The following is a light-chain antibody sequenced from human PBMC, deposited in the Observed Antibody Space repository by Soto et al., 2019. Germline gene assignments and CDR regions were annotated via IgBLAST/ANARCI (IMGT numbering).Light chain of an antibody. CDR3: QQYGGAPYT. CDR2: AAS. V-gene: IGKV3-20*01. J-gene: IGKJ2*01. Sequence: EIVLTQSPGTLSLSPGERATLSCRASQSVSSSSLAWYQQKPGQAPRLLIYAASSGATGIPDRFSGSGSGTDFTLTISGLEPEDSAVYYCQQYGGAPYTFGQGTKLEI. CDR1: QSVSSSS.